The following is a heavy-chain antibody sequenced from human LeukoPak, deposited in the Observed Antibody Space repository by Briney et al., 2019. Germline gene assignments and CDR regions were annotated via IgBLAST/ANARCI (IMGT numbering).Heavy chain of an antibody. CDR2: MNPNSGNT. D-gene: IGHD3-10*01. CDR1: GYTFTSYD. V-gene: IGHV1-8*01. Sequence: ASVKVSCKASGYTFTSYDINWVRQATGQGPEWMGWMNPNSGNTGYAQKFQGRVTMTRNTSISTAYMELSSLRSEDTAVYYCARLTMVRGAINWFDPWGQGTLVTVSS. CDR3: ARLTMVRGAINWFDP. J-gene: IGHJ5*02.